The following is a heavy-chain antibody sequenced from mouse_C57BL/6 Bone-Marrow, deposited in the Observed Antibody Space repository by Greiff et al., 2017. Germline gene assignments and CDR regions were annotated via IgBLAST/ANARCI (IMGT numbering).Heavy chain of an antibody. Sequence: QVQLKESGAELVKPGASVKLSCKASGYTFTSYWMHWVKQRPGQGLEWIGMIHPNSGSTNYNEKFKSKATLTVDKSSSTAYMQLSSLTSEDSAVYYCARRMGPYAMDYWDQGTAVTVSA. V-gene: IGHV1-64*01. CDR2: IHPNSGST. J-gene: IGHJ4*01. CDR1: GYTFTSYW. CDR3: ARRMGPYAMDY.